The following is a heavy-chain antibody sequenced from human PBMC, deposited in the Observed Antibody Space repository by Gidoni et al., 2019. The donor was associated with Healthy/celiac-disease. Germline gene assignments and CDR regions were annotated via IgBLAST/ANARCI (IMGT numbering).Heavy chain of an antibody. CDR1: GGSISSGGNY. CDR3: ARDGGVRGMDV. V-gene: IGHV4-31*03. CDR2: IYYSGST. J-gene: IGHJ6*02. Sequence: QVQLQESGPGLVKPSQTLSLICTVSGGSISSGGNYWSWIRQHPGKGLEWIGYIYYSGSTYSNPSLKSRVTISVDTSKNQFSLKLSSVTAADTAVYYCARDGGVRGMDVWGQGTTVTVSS. D-gene: IGHD3-3*01.